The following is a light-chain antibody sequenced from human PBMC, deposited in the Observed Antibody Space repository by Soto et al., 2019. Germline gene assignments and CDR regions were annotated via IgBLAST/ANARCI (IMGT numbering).Light chain of an antibody. V-gene: IGKV1D-16*01. CDR2: ATS. CDR1: QNVNIW. CDR3: QQYNDFPPT. Sequence: DVQRTQSPSSLSTAVGDSVSISCRASQNVNIWLAWYQLRPGKAPKSLIYATSTLQSEVPSRFTGSGDGTDFTLTINNVQPEDFATYYCQQYNDFPPTFGGGTKVEI. J-gene: IGKJ4*01.